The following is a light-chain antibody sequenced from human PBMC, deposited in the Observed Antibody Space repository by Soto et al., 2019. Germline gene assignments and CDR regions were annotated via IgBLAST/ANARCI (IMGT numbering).Light chain of an antibody. Sequence: EIVMTQSPATLSVSPGERATLSCRASQSVASTLAWYQQKPGQAPRLLIYGASTRATGIPARFSGSGSGTEFTLTLSSLQSADFAVYYCQQYNNWPWTFGQGTKVEIK. CDR2: GAS. CDR3: QQYNNWPWT. CDR1: QSVAST. V-gene: IGKV3-15*01. J-gene: IGKJ1*01.